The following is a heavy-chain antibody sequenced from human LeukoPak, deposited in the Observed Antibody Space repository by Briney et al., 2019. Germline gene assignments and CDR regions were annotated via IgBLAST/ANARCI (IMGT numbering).Heavy chain of an antibody. V-gene: IGHV1-46*01. D-gene: IGHD3-22*01. CDR3: ARDDQNDDSSGYYVGQFDP. J-gene: IGHJ5*02. Sequence: GASVKVSCKTSGYTFTSFHMHWVRQAPGQGLEWMGMIDPSGGSTTYAQNFQGRVTMTTDTSTSTAYVELRSLRSDDTAVYYCARDDQNDDSSGYYVGQFDPWGQGTLVTVSS. CDR2: IDPSGGST. CDR1: GYTFTSFH.